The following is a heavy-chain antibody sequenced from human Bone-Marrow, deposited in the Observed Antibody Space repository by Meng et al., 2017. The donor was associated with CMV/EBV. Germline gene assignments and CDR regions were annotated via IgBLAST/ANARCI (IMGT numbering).Heavy chain of an antibody. V-gene: IGHV3-7*01. Sequence: GGSLRLSCAASGFPVSSKFMYWVRQAPGKGLEWVANIKQDGSEKYYVDSVKGRFTISRDNAKNSLYLQMNSLRAEDTAVYYCARDGSSSWYSFDYWGQGTLVTVSS. CDR1: GFPVSSKF. J-gene: IGHJ4*02. D-gene: IGHD6-13*01. CDR2: IKQDGSEK. CDR3: ARDGSSSWYSFDY.